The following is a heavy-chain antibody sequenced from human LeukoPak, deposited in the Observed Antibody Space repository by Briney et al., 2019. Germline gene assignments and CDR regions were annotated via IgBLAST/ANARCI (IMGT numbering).Heavy chain of an antibody. CDR3: ARQGYSSGK. CDR2: IKRDGSEE. Sequence: GGSLRLSCAASEFPFSDYWMTWVRQAPGKGLEWVANIKRDGSEEYYVDSVKGRFTISRDNAKNSLYLQMNSLRAEDTAVYYCARQGYSSGKWGQGTLVTVSS. CDR1: EFPFSDYW. V-gene: IGHV3-7*01. D-gene: IGHD6-19*01. J-gene: IGHJ4*02.